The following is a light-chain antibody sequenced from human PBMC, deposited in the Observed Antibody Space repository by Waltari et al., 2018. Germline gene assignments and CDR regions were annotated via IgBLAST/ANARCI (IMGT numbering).Light chain of an antibody. CDR2: KDT. V-gene: IGLV3-25*03. Sequence: SNNLTQPPSVSVSPGQTARITCPGDALATQYAYWYQQKPGQAPVLVIYKDTRRPSGIPERFSGSTSGTTVTLTITGVQAEDEADYYCQSTDSSASVWVFGGGAKLTV. J-gene: IGLJ3*02. CDR1: ALATQY. CDR3: QSTDSSASVWV.